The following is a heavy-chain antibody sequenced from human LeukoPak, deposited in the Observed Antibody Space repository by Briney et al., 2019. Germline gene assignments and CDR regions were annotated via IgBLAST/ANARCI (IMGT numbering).Heavy chain of an antibody. CDR3: AREVTHHVYYGMDV. D-gene: IGHD4-11*01. CDR2: NSAYNGNT. CDR1: GYTFTTSG. J-gene: IGHJ6*02. Sequence: GASVKVSCKASGYTFTTSGISWVRQAPGQGLEWMGWNSAYNGNTNYAQKFQGRVTMTTDTSTSTAYMELRSLRSDDTAVYFCAREVTHHVYYGMDVWGQGTTVTVSS. V-gene: IGHV1-18*01.